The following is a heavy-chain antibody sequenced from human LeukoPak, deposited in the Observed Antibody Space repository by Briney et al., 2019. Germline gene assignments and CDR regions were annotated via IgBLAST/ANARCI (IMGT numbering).Heavy chain of an antibody. Sequence: SETLSLTCTVSGGSISSSSYYWGWIRQPPGKGLEWIGSIYYSGSTYYNPSLKSRVTISVDTSKNQFSLKLSSVTAADTAVYYCARSDIAAAGQPSFDYWGQGTLVTVS. CDR1: GGSISSSSYY. CDR3: ARSDIAAAGQPSFDY. J-gene: IGHJ4*02. CDR2: IYYSGST. V-gene: IGHV4-39*01. D-gene: IGHD6-13*01.